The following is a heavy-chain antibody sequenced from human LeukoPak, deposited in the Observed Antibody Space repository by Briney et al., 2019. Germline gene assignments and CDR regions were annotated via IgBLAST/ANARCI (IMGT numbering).Heavy chain of an antibody. J-gene: IGHJ5*02. V-gene: IGHV3-30*04. CDR1: GFTFSSYA. D-gene: IGHD6-13*01. CDR3: ARGFALGSSSWYGWFDP. CDR2: ISYDGSNK. Sequence: GRSLRLSCAASGFTFSSYAMHWVRQAPGKGLEWVAVISYDGSNKYYADSVKGRFTISRDNSKNTLYLQMNSLRAEDTAVYYCARGFALGSSSWYGWFDPWGQGTLVTVSS.